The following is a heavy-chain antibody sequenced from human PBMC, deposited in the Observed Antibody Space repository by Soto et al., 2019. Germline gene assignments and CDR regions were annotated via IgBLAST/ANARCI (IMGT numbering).Heavy chain of an antibody. J-gene: IGHJ4*02. CDR3: ARSGFWSGSHYFDY. CDR1: GGSFSGYY. V-gene: IGHV4-34*01. D-gene: IGHD3-3*01. Sequence: SETLSLTCAVYGGSFSGYYWSWIRQPPGKGLEWIGEINHSGSTNYNPSLKSRVTISVDTSKNQFSLKLSSVTAADTAVYYCARSGFWSGSHYFDYWGQGTLVTVSS. CDR2: INHSGST.